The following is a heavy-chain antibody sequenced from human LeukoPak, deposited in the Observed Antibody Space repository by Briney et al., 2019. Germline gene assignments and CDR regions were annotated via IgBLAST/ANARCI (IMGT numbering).Heavy chain of an antibody. Sequence: APVKVSCKASGYTFTSYDINWVRQAPGQGLEWMGWMNPNSGNTGYAQKFQGRVTMTRNTSISTAYMELSSLRSEDTAVYYCARAPKSISSSDFDYWGQGTLVTVSS. D-gene: IGHD6-6*01. CDR2: MNPNSGNT. V-gene: IGHV1-8*01. J-gene: IGHJ4*02. CDR3: ARAPKSISSSDFDY. CDR1: GYTFTSYD.